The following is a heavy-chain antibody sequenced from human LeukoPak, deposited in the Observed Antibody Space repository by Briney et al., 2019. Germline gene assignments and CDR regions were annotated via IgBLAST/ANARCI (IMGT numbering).Heavy chain of an antibody. Sequence: SETLSLTCTVSGGSISSYYWSWIRQPAGKGLEWIGRIYTSGSTNYNPSLKSRVTMSVDTSKNQFSLKLSSVTAADTAVYYCARAPMVRGVIISYFDYWSQGTLVTVSS. V-gene: IGHV4-4*07. D-gene: IGHD3-10*01. J-gene: IGHJ4*02. CDR3: ARAPMVRGVIISYFDY. CDR1: GGSISSYY. CDR2: IYTSGST.